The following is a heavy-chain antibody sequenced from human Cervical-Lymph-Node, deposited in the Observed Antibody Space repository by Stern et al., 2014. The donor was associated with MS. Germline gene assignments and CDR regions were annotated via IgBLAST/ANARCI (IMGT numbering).Heavy chain of an antibody. D-gene: IGHD4-17*01. Sequence: VQLVQSGGGVILPGASLRLSCASSGFTVSSDYMTWVRQAPGTGLEWVSGISSGGSTYYADSVKGGFTISRDNSKNTLYLQMAGLRAEDTAVYYCARDTASPARSDWWGQGTLVTVSS. CDR1: GFTVSSDY. J-gene: IGHJ4*02. V-gene: IGHV3-53*01. CDR2: ISSGGST. CDR3: ARDTASPARSDW.